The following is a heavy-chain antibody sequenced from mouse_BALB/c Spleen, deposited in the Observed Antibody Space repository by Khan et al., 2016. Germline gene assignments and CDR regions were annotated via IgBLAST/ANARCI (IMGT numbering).Heavy chain of an antibody. CDR1: GYTFTSYY. CDR2: ISPSNGGT. Sequence: QVQLQQSGAELVKPGASVKLSCKASGYTFTSYYIHWVKQRPGQGLEWIGEISPSNGGTNVNEKFKSKATLTVDKSSSTAYMQLSSLTSEDSAVYYCTRVSIYYDYDKFAYWGQGTLVTVSA. V-gene: IGHV1S81*02. D-gene: IGHD2-4*01. CDR3: TRVSIYYDYDKFAY. J-gene: IGHJ3*01.